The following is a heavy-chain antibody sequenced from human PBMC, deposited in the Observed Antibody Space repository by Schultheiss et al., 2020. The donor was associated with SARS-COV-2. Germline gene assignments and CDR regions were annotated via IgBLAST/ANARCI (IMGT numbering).Heavy chain of an antibody. J-gene: IGHJ5*02. CDR1: GFTFSSYA. CDR2: ISGSGGST. V-gene: IGHV3-23*01. D-gene: IGHD1-20*01. CDR3: ARDRRVTGTAQHWFDP. Sequence: GESLKISCAASGFTFSSYAMSWVRQAPGKGLEWVSAISGSGGSTYYADSVKGRFTISRDNDKKMLFLQMESLRAEDTAMFYCARDRRVTGTAQHWFDPWGPGTLVTVSS.